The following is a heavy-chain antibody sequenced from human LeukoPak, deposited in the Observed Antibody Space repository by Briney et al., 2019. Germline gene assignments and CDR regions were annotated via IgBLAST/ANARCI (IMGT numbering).Heavy chain of an antibody. Sequence: PSETLSLTCTVSGYSISTGYYWDWIRQPPGKGLEWIGTFYHGGSTYYNPSLKSRVTISVDTSKNQFSLKLSSVTAADTAVYYCARVGVTTVTTFDYWGQGTLVTVSS. CDR1: GYSISTGYY. CDR2: FYHGGST. V-gene: IGHV4-38-2*02. J-gene: IGHJ4*02. CDR3: ARVGVTTVTTFDY. D-gene: IGHD4-17*01.